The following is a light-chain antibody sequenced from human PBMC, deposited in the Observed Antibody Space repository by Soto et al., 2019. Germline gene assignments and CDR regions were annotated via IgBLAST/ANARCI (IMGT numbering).Light chain of an antibody. V-gene: IGKV1-39*01. J-gene: IGKJ4*01. CDR2: GAT. CDR1: KRISNY. Sequence: IQMTQSPSSLSASVGDRVTIPCRASKRISNYLNWYQQKPGKAPRVLIYGATTLQSGVTSRFSGSGSGTDFVLTISNLQPVDFATYYCQQSYNTLTFAGGTKVDIK. CDR3: QQSYNTLT.